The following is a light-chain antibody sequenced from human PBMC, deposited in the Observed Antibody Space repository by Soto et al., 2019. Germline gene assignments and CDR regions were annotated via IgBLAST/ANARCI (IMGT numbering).Light chain of an antibody. J-gene: IGKJ1*01. CDR3: LQHDNFPRT. V-gene: IGKV1-9*01. CDR1: QGINNY. Sequence: IQLTQSPSSLSASVGDRVTITCRASQGINNYLAWYQQKPGKAPKLLIYAASTLQSGVASRFSGSGSATDFTPTISSLQPEDFATYFCLQHDNFPRTFGQGTKVDVK. CDR2: AAS.